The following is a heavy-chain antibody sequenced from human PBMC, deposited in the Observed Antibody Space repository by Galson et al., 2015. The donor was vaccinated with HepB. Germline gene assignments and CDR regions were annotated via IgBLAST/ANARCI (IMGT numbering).Heavy chain of an antibody. CDR1: GFTFNKFT. Sequence: SLRLSCAASGFTFNKFTMSWVRQAPGKGLEWVSAIANIDETYYADSVRGRFTVSRDNSRNTLYLQMNTLTADDTAVYYCAKDGLQRNGIFDPFDIWGHGTMVTVSS. CDR3: AKDGLQRNGIFDPFDI. D-gene: IGHD3-3*02. CDR2: IANIDET. J-gene: IGHJ3*02. V-gene: IGHV3-23*01.